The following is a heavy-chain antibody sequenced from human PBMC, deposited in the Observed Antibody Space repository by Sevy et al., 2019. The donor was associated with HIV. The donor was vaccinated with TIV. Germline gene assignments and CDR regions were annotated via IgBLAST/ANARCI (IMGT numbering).Heavy chain of an antibody. J-gene: IGHJ4*02. CDR2: ISNNGATT. D-gene: IGHD2-15*01. Sequence: GESLKISCAASGFTFSTYAMNWDRQAPGKGLEWVSSISNNGATTYYTDSVKDRFTISRDNSKNMMYLQMNSLRTEDTAVYYCANLEDYSFTLDFWGQGTLVTVSS. CDR1: GFTFSTYA. CDR3: ANLEDYSFTLDF. V-gene: IGHV3-23*01.